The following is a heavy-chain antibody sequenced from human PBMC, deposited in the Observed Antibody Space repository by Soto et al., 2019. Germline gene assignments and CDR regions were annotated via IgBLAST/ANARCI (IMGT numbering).Heavy chain of an antibody. CDR3: GSGRVYYGMDV. D-gene: IGHD3-10*01. Sequence: ASVKVSCKASGFTFTSSAMQWVRQARGQRLEWIGWIVVGSGNTNYAQKFQERVTITRDMSTSTAYMELSSLRSEDTAVYYYGSGRVYYGMDVWGQGTTVTVSS. CDR2: IVVGSGNT. J-gene: IGHJ6*02. V-gene: IGHV1-58*02. CDR1: GFTFTSSA.